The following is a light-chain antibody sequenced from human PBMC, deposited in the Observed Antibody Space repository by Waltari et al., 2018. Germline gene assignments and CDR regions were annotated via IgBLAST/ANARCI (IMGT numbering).Light chain of an antibody. Sequence: QSVLPPPPSASGPPGQRVTISCPGSSSNIGSNYVYWYQQLPGTAPKLLIYRNNQRPSGAPDRFYGSKSGTSASLAISGLRSEDEADYYCAAWDDSLSGWVFGGGTKLTVL. CDR1: SSNIGSNY. CDR3: AAWDDSLSGWV. J-gene: IGLJ3*02. CDR2: RNN. V-gene: IGLV1-47*01.